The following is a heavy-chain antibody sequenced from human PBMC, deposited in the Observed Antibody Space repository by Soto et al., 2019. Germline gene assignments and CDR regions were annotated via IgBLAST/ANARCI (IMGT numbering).Heavy chain of an antibody. CDR2: ISSSSSYI. CDR1: GFTFSSYS. V-gene: IGHV3-21*04. Sequence: EVQLVESGGGLVKPGGSLRLSCAASGFTFSSYSMNWVRQAPGKGLEWVSSISSSSSYIYYADSVKGRFTISRDNAKNSLYLQMNSLRAEDTAVYYCARGDSLITTVTLDVWGQGTTVTVSS. D-gene: IGHD4-4*01. CDR3: ARGDSLITTVTLDV. J-gene: IGHJ6*02.